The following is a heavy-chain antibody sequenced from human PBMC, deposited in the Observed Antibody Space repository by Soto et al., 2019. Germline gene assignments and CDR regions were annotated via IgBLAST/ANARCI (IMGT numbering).Heavy chain of an antibody. Sequence: QVRLEQWGAGLLKPSETLSLTCAIYGASLGGFHWTWLRQAPGKGLEWIGELIHGGSTNYNPSLKGRVSFSLDTSKNQFSLLLMSVTAADTAVYYCARSPLGYDYVRQTWREVGDSFDIWGRGTLVTVSS. D-gene: IGHD3-16*01. CDR2: LIHGGST. J-gene: IGHJ3*02. CDR3: ARSPLGYDYVRQTWREVGDSFDI. V-gene: IGHV4-34*12. CDR1: GASLGGFH.